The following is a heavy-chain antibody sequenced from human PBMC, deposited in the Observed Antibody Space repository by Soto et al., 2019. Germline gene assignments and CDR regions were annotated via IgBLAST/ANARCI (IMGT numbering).Heavy chain of an antibody. CDR3: AKDPRLPFKVRGVSVVGFDP. CDR2: ISGSGGST. D-gene: IGHD3-10*01. Sequence: GGSLRLSCAASGFTFSSYAMSWVRQAPGKGLEWVSAISGSGGSTYYADSVKGRFTISRDNSKNTLYLQMNSLRAEDTAVYYCAKDPRLPFKVRGVSVVGFDPWGQGTLVTVSS. V-gene: IGHV3-23*01. J-gene: IGHJ5*02. CDR1: GFTFSSYA.